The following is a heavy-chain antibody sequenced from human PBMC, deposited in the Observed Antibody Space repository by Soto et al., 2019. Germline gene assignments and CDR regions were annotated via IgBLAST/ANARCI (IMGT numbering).Heavy chain of an antibody. J-gene: IGHJ1*01. D-gene: IGHD3-22*01. CDR2: ISSSSSYT. CDR1: GFTFSSYW. V-gene: IGHV3-21*05. CDR3: AKRLSAYYDSNSTEVYS. Sequence: GSLRLSCAASGFTFSSYWMHWVRQAPGKGLEWVSYISSSSSYTNYADSVKGRFTISRDNSKNTLYLQMNSLRAEDTAVYYCAKRLSAYYDSNSTEVYSWAQHNLLPVSS.